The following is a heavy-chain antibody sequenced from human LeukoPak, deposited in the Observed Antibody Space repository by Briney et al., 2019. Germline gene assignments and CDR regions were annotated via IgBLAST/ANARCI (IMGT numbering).Heavy chain of an antibody. CDR3: AKDTYSGSSGYYVFDY. V-gene: IGHV3-30*02. J-gene: IGHJ4*02. CDR2: IRYDGSYT. Sequence: GGSLRLSCAASGFTFSSFVMHWVRQAPGKGLEWVGFIRYDGSYTYYADSVKGRFTISRDISTNTLYLQMNSLRAEDTAVYYCAKDTYSGSSGYYVFDYWGQGTLVTVSS. D-gene: IGHD3-22*01. CDR1: GFTFSSFV.